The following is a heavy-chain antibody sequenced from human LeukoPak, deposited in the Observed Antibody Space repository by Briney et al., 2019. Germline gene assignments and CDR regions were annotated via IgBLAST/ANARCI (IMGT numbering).Heavy chain of an antibody. CDR3: ARVGQGDCSSTSCYVERFDP. CDR1: GGSISSGGYS. Sequence: SETLSLTCAVSGGSISSGGYSWSWIRQPPGKGLEWIGYIYHSGSTYYNPSLKSRVTISVDRSKNQFSLKLSSVTAADTAVYYCARVGQGDCSSTSCYVERFDPWSQGTLVTVSS. V-gene: IGHV4-30-2*01. D-gene: IGHD2-2*01. CDR2: IYHSGST. J-gene: IGHJ5*02.